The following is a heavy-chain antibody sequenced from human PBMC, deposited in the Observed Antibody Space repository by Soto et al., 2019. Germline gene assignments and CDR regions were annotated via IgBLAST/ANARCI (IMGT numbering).Heavy chain of an antibody. J-gene: IGHJ4*02. Sequence: AASVKVSCKASGNTHTIYFIHWLRQARGQGLEWMGWINSVSGGTNYAHKFQGRVTMTRDTCTTTAFMELSGLRSDDTAVYFCARGGSYYAHWGQGTLVTVSS. CDR1: GNTHTIYF. V-gene: IGHV1-2*02. CDR3: ARGGSYYAH. CDR2: INSVSGGT. D-gene: IGHD3-10*01.